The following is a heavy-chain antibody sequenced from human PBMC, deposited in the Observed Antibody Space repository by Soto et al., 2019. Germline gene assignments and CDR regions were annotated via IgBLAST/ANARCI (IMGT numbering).Heavy chain of an antibody. V-gene: IGHV3-30-3*01. J-gene: IGHJ6*02. CDR1: GFTFSSYA. CDR2: ISYGGSNK. Sequence: GGSLRLSCAASGFTFSSYAMHWVRQAPGKGLEWVAVISYGGSNKYYADSVKGRFTISRDNSKNTLYLQMNSLRAEDTAVYYCARDGSWILEWLFPTRYYYYGMDVWGQGTTVTVSS. D-gene: IGHD3-3*01. CDR3: ARDGSWILEWLFPTRYYYYGMDV.